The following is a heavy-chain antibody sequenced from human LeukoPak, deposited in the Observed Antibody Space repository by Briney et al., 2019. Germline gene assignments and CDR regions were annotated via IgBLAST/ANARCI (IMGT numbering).Heavy chain of an antibody. J-gene: IGHJ6*02. D-gene: IGHD2-15*01. CDR3: ARVECSGGSCYSSPYYYYYGMDV. CDR2: IIPIFGTA. Sequence: GASVKVSCKASGGTFSSYAISWVRQAPGQGLEWTGGIIPIFGTANYAQKFQGRVTITADESTSTAYMELSSLRSEDTAVYYCARVECSGGSCYSSPYYYYYGMDVWGQGTTVTVSS. V-gene: IGHV1-69*13. CDR1: GGTFSSYA.